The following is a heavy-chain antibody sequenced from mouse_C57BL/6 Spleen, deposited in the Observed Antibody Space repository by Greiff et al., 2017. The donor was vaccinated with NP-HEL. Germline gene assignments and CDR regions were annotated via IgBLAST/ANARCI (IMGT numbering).Heavy chain of an antibody. CDR3: ARNYEGYYAMDY. D-gene: IGHD1-1*01. CDR2: INPSSGYT. Sequence: VQLQQSGAELARPGASVKMSCKASGYTFTSYTMHWVKQRPGQGLEWIGYINPSSGYTKYNQKFKDKATLTADKSSSTAYMQLSSLTSEDSAVYYCARNYEGYYAMDYGGQGTSVTVSS. CDR1: GYTFTSYT. V-gene: IGHV1-4*01. J-gene: IGHJ4*01.